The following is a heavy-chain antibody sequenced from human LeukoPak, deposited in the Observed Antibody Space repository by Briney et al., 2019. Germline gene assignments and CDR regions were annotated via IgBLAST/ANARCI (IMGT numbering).Heavy chain of an antibody. CDR2: ISSSGSTI. D-gene: IGHD3-16*01. J-gene: IGHJ4*02. CDR3: ASKGALYFDY. CDR1: GFTFSSYE. Sequence: PGGSLRLSCAASGFTFSSYEMNWVRQAPGKGLEWVSYISSSGSTIYYAASVKGRFTISRDNAKNSLYLQMNSLRAEDTAVYYCASKGALYFDYWGQGTLVTVSS. V-gene: IGHV3-48*03.